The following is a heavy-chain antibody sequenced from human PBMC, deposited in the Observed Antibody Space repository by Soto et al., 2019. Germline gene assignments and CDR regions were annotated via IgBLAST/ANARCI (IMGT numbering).Heavy chain of an antibody. J-gene: IGHJ6*02. D-gene: IGHD4-4*01. V-gene: IGHV4-59*01. CDR3: ARAPHDYNYHYYGLDV. CDR2: IYYSGNT. CDR1: GGSISSYY. Sequence: QVQLQESGPGLVKPSETLSLTCVVSGGSISSYYWSWIRQPPGKGLECIGYIYYSGNTKYNPSLERRVTISVDMSTNQFSLILRSVTAADTAVYYCARAPHDYNYHYYGLDVWGQGTTVTVSS.